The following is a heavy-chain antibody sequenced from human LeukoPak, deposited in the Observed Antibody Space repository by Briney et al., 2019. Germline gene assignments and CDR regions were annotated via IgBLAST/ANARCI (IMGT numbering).Heavy chain of an antibody. CDR1: GLTFSTSG. D-gene: IGHD1-14*01. V-gene: IGHV3-21*06. Sequence: GGSLRLSCTASGLTFSTSGFNWVRQAPGKGLEWVASIGPTGSDRYHADSIKGRSTISRDNANNFLYLQMNSLRAEDTAVYYCATETNGRHYDYWGQGTLLAVSS. J-gene: IGHJ4*02. CDR3: ATETNGRHYDY. CDR2: IGPTGSDR.